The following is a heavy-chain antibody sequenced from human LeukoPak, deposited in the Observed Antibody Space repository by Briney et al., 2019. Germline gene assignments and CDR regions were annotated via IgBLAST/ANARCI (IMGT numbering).Heavy chain of an antibody. CDR2: IKQDGSAK. D-gene: IGHD4-17*01. J-gene: IGHJ2*01. Sequence: GGSLRLSCAASGFTFSDYAMSWVRQAPEKGLEWVSNIKQDGSAKYYVDSVKGRFTISRDNAKNSVHLQMNSLRAEDTAVYYCARRRLKGKYGDDNYWYFDLWGRGTLVTVSS. V-gene: IGHV3-7*01. CDR3: ARRRLKGKYGDDNYWYFDL. CDR1: GFTFSDYA.